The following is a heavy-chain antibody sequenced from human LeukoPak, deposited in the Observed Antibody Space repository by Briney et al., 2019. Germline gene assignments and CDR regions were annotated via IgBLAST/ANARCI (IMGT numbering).Heavy chain of an antibody. CDR1: GGSISSGGYY. D-gene: IGHD2-21*01. J-gene: IGHJ6*02. CDR2: IYYSGST. V-gene: IGHV4-31*03. CDR3: ARITFVVEGYGMDV. Sequence: SSETLSLTCTVSGGSISSGGYYWSWIRQHPGKGLEWIGYIYYSGSTYYNPSLKSRVTISVDTSKNQFSLSLSSVTAADTAVYYCARITFVVEGYGMDVWGQGTTVTVSS.